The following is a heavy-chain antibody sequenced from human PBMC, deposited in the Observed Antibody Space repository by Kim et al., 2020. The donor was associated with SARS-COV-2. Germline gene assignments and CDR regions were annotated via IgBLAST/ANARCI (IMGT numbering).Heavy chain of an antibody. CDR2: ISSSSSTI. D-gene: IGHD6-19*01. Sequence: GGSLRLSCAASGFTFSSYSMNWVRQAPGKGLEWVSYISSSSSTIYYADSVKGRFTISRDNAKNSLYLQMNSLRDEDTAVYYCARRGYSSGWYTVEYFQHWGQGTLVTVSS. CDR3: ARRGYSSGWYTVEYFQH. CDR1: GFTFSSYS. J-gene: IGHJ1*01. V-gene: IGHV3-48*02.